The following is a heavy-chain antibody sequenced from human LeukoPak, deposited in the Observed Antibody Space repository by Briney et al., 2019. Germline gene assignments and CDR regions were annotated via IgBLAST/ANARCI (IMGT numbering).Heavy chain of an antibody. J-gene: IGHJ4*02. Sequence: SQTLSLTRASSGDSVSSNSAAWNWIRQSPSRGLEWLGRTYYRSKCNNDYAVSVKSRITINPVTSKNESSLQMNSVNLEDTAVYYCARAVSSSWYLRVGATTPYYFDYWGQGTLVTVSS. CDR1: GDSVSSNSAA. CDR3: ARAVSSSWYLRVGATTPYYFDY. V-gene: IGHV6-1*01. CDR2: TYYRSKCNN. D-gene: IGHD6-13*01.